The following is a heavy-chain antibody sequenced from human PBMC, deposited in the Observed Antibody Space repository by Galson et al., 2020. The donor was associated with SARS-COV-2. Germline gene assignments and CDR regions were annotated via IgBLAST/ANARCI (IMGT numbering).Heavy chain of an antibody. CDR1: GYSFTSYW. CDR2: IYPGDSDP. V-gene: IGHV5-51*01. CDR3: ARREHVGVAVTEYSHH. J-gene: IGHJ1*01. Sequence: GESLQISCKASGYSFTSYWIGWVRQMPGKGLEWMGIIYPGDSDPRYSPSFQGPVPISADKSISTAYLQWSSLKASDTAMYYCARREHVGVAVTEYSHHWGQGTLVIVSS. D-gene: IGHD1-26*01.